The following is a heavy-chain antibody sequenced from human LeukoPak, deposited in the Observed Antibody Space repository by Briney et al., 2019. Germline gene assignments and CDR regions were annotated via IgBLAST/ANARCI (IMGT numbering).Heavy chain of an antibody. CDR1: GYTFTNYD. CDR2: MNPNSGNT. Sequence: ASVAVSCKASGYTFTNYDINWVRQAPGQGLGWMGWMNPNSGNTGYAQKFQGRVTMTRNTSITTAYMELSSLRSEDTAVYYCASSGPAGYYFQDAFDIWGQGTMVTISS. CDR3: ASSGPAGYYFQDAFDI. D-gene: IGHD3-22*01. J-gene: IGHJ3*02. V-gene: IGHV1-8*01.